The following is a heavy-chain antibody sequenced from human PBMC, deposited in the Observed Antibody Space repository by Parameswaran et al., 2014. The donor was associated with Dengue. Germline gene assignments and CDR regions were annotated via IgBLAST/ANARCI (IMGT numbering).Heavy chain of an antibody. Sequence: AGGSLRLSCAVYGGSFSGYYWSWIRQPPGKGLEWIGEINHSGSTNYNPSLKSRVTISVDTSKNQFSLKLSSVTAADTAVYYCARGRIVGAPFGMDVWGQGDHGHRLL. V-gene: IGHV4-34*01. CDR1: GGSFSGYY. D-gene: IGHD1-26*01. CDR2: INHSGST. CDR3: ARGRIVGAPFGMDV. J-gene: IGHJ6*02.